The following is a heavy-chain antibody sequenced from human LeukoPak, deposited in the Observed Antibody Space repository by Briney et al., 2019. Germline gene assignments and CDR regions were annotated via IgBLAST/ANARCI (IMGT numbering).Heavy chain of an antibody. J-gene: IGHJ4*02. CDR2: TRNKVNSYTT. CDR3: ARSMYVGGRRIINFDY. V-gene: IGHV3-72*01. D-gene: IGHD3-10*02. CDR1: GFTFSDHY. Sequence: PGGSLRLSCAASGFTFSDHYIDWVRQAPGKGLEWVARTRNKVNSYTTAYAASVTGRFTVSRDDSSNSVYLQMNSLKIEDTAVYYCARSMYVGGRRIINFDYWGERAMLADSS.